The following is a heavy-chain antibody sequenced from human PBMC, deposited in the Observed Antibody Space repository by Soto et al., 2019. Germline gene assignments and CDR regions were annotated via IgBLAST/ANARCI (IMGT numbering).Heavy chain of an antibody. CDR2: IKQDGSER. CDR3: AREGYDFWSGYSFYYYGMDV. J-gene: IGHJ6*02. CDR1: GFTFGNYW. V-gene: IGHV3-7*03. Sequence: GGSLRLSCAASGFTFGNYWMSWVRQAPGKGPEWVANIKQDGSERNYVDSVKGRFTISRDNAENSLYLQMNSLRAEDTAVYYCAREGYDFWSGYSFYYYGMDVWGQGTTVTVSS. D-gene: IGHD3-3*01.